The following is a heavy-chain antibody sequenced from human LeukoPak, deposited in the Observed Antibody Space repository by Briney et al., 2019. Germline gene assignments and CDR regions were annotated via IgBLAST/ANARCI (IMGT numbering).Heavy chain of an antibody. Sequence: GGSLRLSCAASGFTFSSYSMNWVRQAPGKGLEWVSSISSSSSYIYYADSVKGRFTISRDNAKSSLYLQMNSLRAEDTAVYYCASEMATTDYFDYWGQGTLVTVSS. V-gene: IGHV3-21*01. CDR3: ASEMATTDYFDY. D-gene: IGHD5-24*01. CDR2: ISSSSSYI. J-gene: IGHJ4*02. CDR1: GFTFSSYS.